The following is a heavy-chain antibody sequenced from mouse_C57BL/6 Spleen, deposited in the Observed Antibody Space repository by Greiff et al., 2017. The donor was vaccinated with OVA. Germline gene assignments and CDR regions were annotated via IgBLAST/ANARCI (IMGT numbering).Heavy chain of an antibody. J-gene: IGHJ4*01. V-gene: IGHV5-4*03. D-gene: IGHD1-1*01. Sequence: DVMLVESGGGLVKPGGSLKLSCAASGFTFSSYAMSWVRQTPEKRLEWVATISDGGSYTYYPDNVKGRFTISRDNAKNNLYLPMSHLKSEDTAMYYFARCYYVSSPMDYWGQGTSVTVSS. CDR2: ISDGGSYT. CDR1: GFTFSSYA. CDR3: ARCYYVSSPMDY.